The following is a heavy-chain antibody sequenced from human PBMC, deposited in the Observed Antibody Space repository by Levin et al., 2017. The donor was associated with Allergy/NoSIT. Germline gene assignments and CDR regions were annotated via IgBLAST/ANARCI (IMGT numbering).Heavy chain of an antibody. Sequence: GESLKISCAASGFTVSSNYMSWVRQAPGKGLEWVSVFYSGGSTYYADSVKGRFTISRDNSKNTLYLQMNSLRAEDTAVYYCARVWAAAGTDAFDIWGQGTMVTVSS. V-gene: IGHV3-53*01. J-gene: IGHJ3*02. CDR3: ARVWAAAGTDAFDI. D-gene: IGHD6-13*01. CDR2: FYSGGST. CDR1: GFTVSSNY.